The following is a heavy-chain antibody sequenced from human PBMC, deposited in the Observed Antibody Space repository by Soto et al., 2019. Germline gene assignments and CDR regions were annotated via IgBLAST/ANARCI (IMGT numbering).Heavy chain of an antibody. CDR3: ARGPRGSGDV. V-gene: IGHV4-34*01. CDR2: INHSGST. D-gene: IGHD3-10*01. CDR1: GGSFSGYY. J-gene: IGHJ6*02. Sequence: PSETLSLTCAVYGGSFSGYYWSWIRQPPGKGLDWIGEINHSGSTNYNPSLKSRVTISVDTSKNQFSLKLSSVTAADTAVYYCARGPRGSGDVWGQGTTVTVSS.